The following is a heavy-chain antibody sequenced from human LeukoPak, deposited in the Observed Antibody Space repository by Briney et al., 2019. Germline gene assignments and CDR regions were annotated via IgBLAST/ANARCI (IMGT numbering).Heavy chain of an antibody. CDR2: ISAYNGNT. CDR3: ARDRRWLQSPRLYYYYMDV. CDR1: GYTFTSYG. J-gene: IGHJ6*03. V-gene: IGHV1-18*01. D-gene: IGHD5-24*01. Sequence: ASVKVSCKASGYTFTSYGISWVRQAPGQGLEWMGWISAYNGNTNYAQKLQGRVTMTTDTSTSTAYMELRSLRSDDTAVYYCARDRRWLQSPRLYYYYMDVWGKGTTVTVSS.